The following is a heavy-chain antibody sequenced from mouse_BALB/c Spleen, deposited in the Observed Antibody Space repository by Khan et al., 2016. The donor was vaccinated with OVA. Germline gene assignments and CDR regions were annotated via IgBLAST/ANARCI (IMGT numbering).Heavy chain of an antibody. Sequence: EVQGVESGGGLVQPGGSRKLSCAASGFTFSSFGMHWIRQAPEKGLEWVAYSSSDSSAIFYADTVKGRFTISRDHPKNTLFLQMTSLRSDDTAMYYCTRGGNWDDFDYWGHGTTLTVSS. D-gene: IGHD4-1*01. CDR2: SSSDSSAI. J-gene: IGHJ2*01. CDR1: GFTFSSFG. V-gene: IGHV5-17*02. CDR3: TRGGNWDDFDY.